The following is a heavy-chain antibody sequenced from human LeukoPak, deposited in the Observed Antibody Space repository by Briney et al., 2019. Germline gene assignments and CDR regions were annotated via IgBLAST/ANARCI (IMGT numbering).Heavy chain of an antibody. V-gene: IGHV1-18*01. Sequence: ASVKVSCKASGYTFTSYDINWVRQATGQGLEWMGWISAYNGNTNYAQKLQGRVTMTTDTSTSTAYMELRSLRSDDTAVYYCARSGYSYGYNPSWFDPWGQGTLVTVSS. CDR2: ISAYNGNT. CDR3: ARSGYSYGYNPSWFDP. J-gene: IGHJ5*02. D-gene: IGHD5-18*01. CDR1: GYTFTSYD.